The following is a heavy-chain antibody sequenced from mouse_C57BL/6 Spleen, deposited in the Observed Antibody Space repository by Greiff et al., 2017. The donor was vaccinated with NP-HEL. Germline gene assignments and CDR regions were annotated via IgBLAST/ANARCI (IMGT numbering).Heavy chain of an antibody. J-gene: IGHJ2*01. CDR3: AREDSNYYFDY. CDR1: GYTFTSYG. CDR2: IYPRSGNT. V-gene: IGHV1-81*01. Sequence: LQESGAELARPGASVKLSCKASGYTFTSYGISWVKQRTGQGLEWIGEIYPRSGNTYYNEKFKGKATLTADKSSSTAYMELRSLTSEDSAVYFCAREDSNYYFDYWGQGTTLTVSS. D-gene: IGHD2-5*01.